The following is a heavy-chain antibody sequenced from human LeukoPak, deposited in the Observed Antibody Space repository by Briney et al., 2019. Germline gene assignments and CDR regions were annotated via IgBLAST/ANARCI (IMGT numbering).Heavy chain of an antibody. D-gene: IGHD2-2*01. CDR3: AVVPAATTGFDY. J-gene: IGHJ4*02. V-gene: IGHV1-46*03. CDR2: INPSGGNT. Sequence: ASVKVSCKASGYTFTSYYMHWVRQAPGQGLEWMGIINPSGGNTSYAQKFQGRVTMTRDMSTSTVYMELSSLRSEDTAVYYCAVVPAATTGFDYWGQGTLVTVSS. CDR1: GYTFTSYY.